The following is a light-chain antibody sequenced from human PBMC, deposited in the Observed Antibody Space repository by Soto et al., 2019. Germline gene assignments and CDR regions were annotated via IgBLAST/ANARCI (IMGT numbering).Light chain of an antibody. CDR3: CSYAGSTPHVV. CDR2: EGS. J-gene: IGLJ2*01. V-gene: IGLV2-23*01. CDR1: SSDVGSYNL. Sequence: QSVLTQPASVSGSPGQSITISCTGTSSDVGSYNLVSWYQQHPGKAPKLMTYEGSKRPSGVSNRFSGSKSGNTASLTISGLQAEDEADYYCCSYAGSTPHVVFGGGTKLTVL.